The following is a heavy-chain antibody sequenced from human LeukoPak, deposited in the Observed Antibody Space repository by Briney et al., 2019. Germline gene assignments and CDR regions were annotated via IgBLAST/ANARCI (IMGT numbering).Heavy chain of an antibody. CDR1: GYTFTGYY. J-gene: IGHJ4*02. CDR3: ARVLSRAAAGTVGY. CDR2: INPNSGGT. V-gene: IGHV1-2*02. Sequence: GASVKVSCKAPGYTFTGYYMHWVRQAPGQGLEWMGWINPNSGGTNYAQKFQGRVTMTRDTSISTAYMELSRLRSDDTAVYYCARVLSRAAAGTVGYWGQGTLVTVSS. D-gene: IGHD6-13*01.